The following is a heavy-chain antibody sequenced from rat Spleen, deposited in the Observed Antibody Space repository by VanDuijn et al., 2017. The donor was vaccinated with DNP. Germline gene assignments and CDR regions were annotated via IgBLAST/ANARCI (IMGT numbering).Heavy chain of an antibody. V-gene: IGHV1-43*01. CDR2: INTGSGGT. J-gene: IGHJ2*01. CDR3: AREETYFGYDYFDC. Sequence: QVQLQQSGAELAKPGSSVKISCKASGYTFTNYFISWIKQTTGQGFEYIGYINTGSGGTKYNEKFKGKAILTVDKSSSTAFMQLSSLTPDDSAVYYCAREETYFGYDYFDCWGQGVMVTVSS. CDR1: GYTFTNYF. D-gene: IGHD1-9*01.